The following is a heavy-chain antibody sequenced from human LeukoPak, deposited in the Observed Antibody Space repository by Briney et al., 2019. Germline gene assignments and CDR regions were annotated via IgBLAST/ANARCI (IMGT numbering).Heavy chain of an antibody. Sequence: SETLSLTCAVYGGSFSGYYWSWIRQPPGKGLEWIGYIYYSGSTYYNPSLKSRVTISVDTSKNQFSLKLSSVTAADTAVYYCARDYGGPNWGQGTLVTVSS. D-gene: IGHD4-23*01. CDR2: IYYSGST. CDR1: GGSFSGYY. J-gene: IGHJ4*02. V-gene: IGHV4-30-4*08. CDR3: ARDYGGPN.